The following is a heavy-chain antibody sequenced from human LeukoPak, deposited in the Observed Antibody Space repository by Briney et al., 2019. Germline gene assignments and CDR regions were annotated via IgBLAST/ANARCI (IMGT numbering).Heavy chain of an antibody. D-gene: IGHD3-10*01. V-gene: IGHV3-30*18. CDR2: ISYDGSNK. CDR3: AKSRRVYYGSGSLFGYGMDV. J-gene: IGHJ6*02. CDR1: GFTFSSYG. Sequence: GGSLRLSCAASGFTFSSYGMHWVRQAPGKGLEWVAVISYDGSNKYYADSVKGRFTISRDNSKNTLYLQMNSLRAEDTAVYYCAKSRRVYYGSGSLFGYGMDVWGQGTAVTVSS.